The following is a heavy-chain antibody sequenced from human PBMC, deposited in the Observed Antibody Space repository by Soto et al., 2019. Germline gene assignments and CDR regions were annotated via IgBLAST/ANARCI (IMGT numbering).Heavy chain of an antibody. V-gene: IGHV4-34*01. CDR1: GGSFSGYY. J-gene: IGHJ6*02. D-gene: IGHD3-10*01. CDR3: ARAGYFVSGSRPYYYYYGKDV. Sequence: SETLSLTCAVYGGSFSGYYWSWIRQPPGKGLKWIGEINHSVSTNYNPSLKSRVTISVDTSKSQFSLKLGSVTAADTALYYCARAGYFVSGSRPYYYYYGKDVWGQGTTVTVSS. CDR2: INHSVST.